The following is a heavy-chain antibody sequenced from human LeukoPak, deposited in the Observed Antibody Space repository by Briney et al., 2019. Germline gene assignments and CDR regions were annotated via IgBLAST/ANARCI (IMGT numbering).Heavy chain of an antibody. CDR2: INSDGSRT. D-gene: IGHD1-26*01. CDR3: ARGSSGSYYGNDY. V-gene: IGHV3-74*01. CDR1: GFTFSSYW. Sequence: GGSLRLSCAGSGFTFSSYWMHWVRQAPGKGRVWVSRINSDGSRTSYADSVKGRFTISRDNAKNTLYLQMNSLRAEDTAVYYCARGSSGSYYGNDYWGQGTLVTVSS. J-gene: IGHJ4*02.